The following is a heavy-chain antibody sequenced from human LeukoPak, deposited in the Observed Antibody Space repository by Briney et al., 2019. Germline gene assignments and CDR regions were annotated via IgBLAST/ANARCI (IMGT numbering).Heavy chain of an antibody. CDR2: MNPNSGNT. D-gene: IGHD2-21*02. V-gene: IGHV1-8*01. J-gene: IGHJ4*02. Sequence: ASVKVSCKASGYTFTSYDINWVRQATGQGLEWMGWMNPNSGNTVYAQKFQGRVTMTRNTSISTAYMELSSLRSEDTAVYYCARDCGGDCYSRFDYWGQGTLVTVSS. CDR1: GYTFTSYD. CDR3: ARDCGGDCYSRFDY.